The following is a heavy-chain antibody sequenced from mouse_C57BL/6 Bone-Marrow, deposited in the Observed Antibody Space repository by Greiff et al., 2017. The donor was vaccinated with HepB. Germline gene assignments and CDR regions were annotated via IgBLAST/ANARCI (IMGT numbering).Heavy chain of an antibody. J-gene: IGHJ2*01. CDR2: INPNNGGT. CDR1: GYTFTDYY. V-gene: IGHV1-26*01. CDR3: ARSPYYDGAYYFDY. Sequence: VQLQQSGPELVKPGASVKISCKASGYTFTDYYMNWVKQSHGKSLEWIGDINPNNGGTSYNQKFKGKATLTVDKSSSTAYMELRSLTSEDSAVYYCARSPYYDGAYYFDYWGQGTTLTVSS. D-gene: IGHD1-1*01.